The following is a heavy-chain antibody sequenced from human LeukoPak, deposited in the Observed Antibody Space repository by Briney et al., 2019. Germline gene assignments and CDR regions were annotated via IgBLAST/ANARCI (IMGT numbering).Heavy chain of an antibody. CDR2: IQYSGST. CDR1: GASITHDY. CDR3: ARGGSQFDH. D-gene: IGHD5-12*01. J-gene: IGHJ4*02. V-gene: IGHV4-59*01. Sequence: SETLSLTCGVSGASITHDYWSWIRQTPEKGLEWIAYIQYSGSTFYNPSLRSRVTISLDTSKNQFSLKLASVTAADTAVYYCARGGSQFDHWGQGALVTVSS.